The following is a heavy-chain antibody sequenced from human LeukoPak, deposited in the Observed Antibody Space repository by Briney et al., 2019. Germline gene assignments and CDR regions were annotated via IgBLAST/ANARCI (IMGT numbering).Heavy chain of an antibody. Sequence: GGSLRLSCAASGFTFSSYWMHWVRQAPGKGLVWVSRINSDGSSTSYADSVKGRFAISRDNAKNTLYLQMNSLRAEDTAVYYCARDAGYSYGVDFDYWGQGTLVTVSS. CDR3: ARDAGYSYGVDFDY. D-gene: IGHD5-18*01. V-gene: IGHV3-74*01. CDR2: INSDGSST. J-gene: IGHJ4*02. CDR1: GFTFSSYW.